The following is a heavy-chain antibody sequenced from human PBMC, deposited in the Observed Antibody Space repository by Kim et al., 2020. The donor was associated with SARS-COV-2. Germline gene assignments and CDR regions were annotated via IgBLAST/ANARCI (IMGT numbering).Heavy chain of an antibody. V-gene: IGHV4-39*07. Sequence: SETLSLTCTVSGGSISSSSYYWGWIRQPPGKGLEWIGSIYYSGSTYYNPSLKSRVTISVDTSKNQFSLKLSSVTAADTAVYYCARDRIVYGSGSYYRGGLFDYWGQGTLVTVSS. CDR2: IYYSGST. J-gene: IGHJ4*02. CDR1: GGSISSSSYY. CDR3: ARDRIVYGSGSYYRGGLFDY. D-gene: IGHD3-10*01.